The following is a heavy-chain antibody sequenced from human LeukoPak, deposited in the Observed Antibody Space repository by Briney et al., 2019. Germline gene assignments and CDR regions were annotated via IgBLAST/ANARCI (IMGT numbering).Heavy chain of an antibody. CDR2: IIPILGIA. Sequence: SVKVSCKASGGTFISYAISWVRPAPGQGLEWMGRIIPILGIANYAQKFQGRVTITADKSTSTAYMELGSLRSEDTAVYYCASKFRDAFDIWGQGTMVTVSS. CDR3: ASKFRDAFDI. CDR1: GGTFISYA. J-gene: IGHJ3*02. V-gene: IGHV1-69*04.